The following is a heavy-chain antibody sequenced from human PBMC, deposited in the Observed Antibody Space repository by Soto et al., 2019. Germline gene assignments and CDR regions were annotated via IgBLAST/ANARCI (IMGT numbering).Heavy chain of an antibody. CDR3: AQTLGSAVAGPGRFDL. Sequence: QVQLVQSGAEVKKPGSSVKVSCKASGGTFSRYAISWGRQVPGQGLEWMGGITPMFGTANYAQKFQGRVTITADESTSTVHMELRRLRSEDTAVYYCAQTLGSAVAGPGRFDLWGRGTLVIVSS. CDR1: GGTFSRYA. J-gene: IGHJ2*01. CDR2: ITPMFGTA. D-gene: IGHD6-19*01. V-gene: IGHV1-69*12.